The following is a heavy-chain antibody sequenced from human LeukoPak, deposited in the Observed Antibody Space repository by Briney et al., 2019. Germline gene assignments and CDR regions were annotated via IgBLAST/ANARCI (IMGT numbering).Heavy chain of an antibody. CDR2: IKSKTDGGTT. V-gene: IGHV3-15*01. Sequence: GGSLRLSCAASGFTFSNAWMSWVRQAPGKGLEWAGRIKSKTDGGTTDYAAPVKGRFTISRDDSKNTLYLQMNSLKTEDTAVYYCTTDRGYHDSSGYYWDDAFDIWGQGTMVTVSS. CDR1: GFTFSNAW. D-gene: IGHD3-22*01. J-gene: IGHJ3*02. CDR3: TTDRGYHDSSGYYWDDAFDI.